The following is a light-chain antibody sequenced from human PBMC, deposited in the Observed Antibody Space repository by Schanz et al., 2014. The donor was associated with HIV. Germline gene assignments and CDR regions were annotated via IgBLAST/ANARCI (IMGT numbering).Light chain of an antibody. V-gene: IGLV2-14*03. CDR3: SSYTSSSTLDVV. J-gene: IGLJ2*01. Sequence: QSVLTQPASVSGSPGQSITISCSGTSSDLGVYNFVSWYQQRPGTAPKLMIYDVSNRPSGVSNRFSGSKSGNTASLTISELRAEDEADYYCSSYTSSSTLDVVFGGGTKLTVL. CDR2: DVS. CDR1: SSDLGVYNF.